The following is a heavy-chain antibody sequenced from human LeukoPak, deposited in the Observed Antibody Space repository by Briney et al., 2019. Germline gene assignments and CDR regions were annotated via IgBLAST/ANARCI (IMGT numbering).Heavy chain of an antibody. D-gene: IGHD6-19*01. CDR1: GFTFSSYG. V-gene: IGHV3-30*03. J-gene: IGHJ5*02. CDR2: ISYDGSNK. CDR3: ARSIAVAGA. Sequence: GRSLRLSCAASGFTFSSYGMHWVRQAPGKGLEWVAVISYDGSNKYYADSVKGRFTISRDNSKNTLYLQMNSLRAEDTAVYYCARSIAVAGAWDQGTLVTVSS.